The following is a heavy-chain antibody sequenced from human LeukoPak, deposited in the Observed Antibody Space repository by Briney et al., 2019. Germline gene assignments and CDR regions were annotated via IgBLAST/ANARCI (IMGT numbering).Heavy chain of an antibody. D-gene: IGHD3-10*01. CDR1: GYSFTSYW. CDR3: ARRDYYGSGSYYNAFDY. Sequence: GESLKISCKGSGYSFTSYWIGWVRQMPGKGLGWMGIIYPGDSGTRYSPSFQGQVTISADKSISTAYLQWSSLKASDTAMYYCARRDYYGSGSYYNAFDYWGQGTLVTVSS. V-gene: IGHV5-51*01. CDR2: IYPGDSGT. J-gene: IGHJ4*02.